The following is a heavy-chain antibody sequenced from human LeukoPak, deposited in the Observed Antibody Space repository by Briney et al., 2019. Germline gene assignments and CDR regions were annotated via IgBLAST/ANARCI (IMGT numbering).Heavy chain of an antibody. CDR2: INHSGST. D-gene: IGHD4-23*01. CDR3: ARGGVRIYKTTAVTHIYGY. Sequence: PSETLSLTCAVYGGSFSGYYWSWIRQPPGKGLEWIGEINHSGSTNYNPSLKSRVTISVDTSKNQFSLKLSSVTAADTAVYYCARGGVRIYKTTAVTHIYGYWGQGTLVTVSS. V-gene: IGHV4-34*01. J-gene: IGHJ4*02. CDR1: GGSFSGYY.